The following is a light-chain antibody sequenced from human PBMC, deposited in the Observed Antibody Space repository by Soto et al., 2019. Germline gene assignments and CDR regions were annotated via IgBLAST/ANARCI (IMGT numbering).Light chain of an antibody. CDR2: DAS. J-gene: IGKJ4*01. CDR1: QSVSNN. V-gene: IGKV3-15*01. Sequence: IVVTQSPATLSVSPGERATLSCRASQSVSNNLAWYQQQPGQAPRLLIYDASTRATGIPDRFSGSGSGTEFTLTISSRQSEDVAVYYCQQNNNWPPLTFGGGTKVEFK. CDR3: QQNNNWPPLT.